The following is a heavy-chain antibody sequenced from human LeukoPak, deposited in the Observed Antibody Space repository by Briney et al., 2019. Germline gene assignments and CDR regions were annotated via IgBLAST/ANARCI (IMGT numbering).Heavy chain of an antibody. V-gene: IGHV3-72*01. J-gene: IGHJ4*02. CDR3: GDLGSAGTDH. CDR1: GFTFSSYE. CDR2: IRNKANGYTT. D-gene: IGHD3-10*01. Sequence: GGSLRLSCAASGFTFSSYEMNWVRQSPGQGLEWVGLIRNKANGYTTIYAASVKGRFTISRDDSKNSVYLQMDSLKTEDTAVYYCGDLGSAGTDHWGQGTLVTVSS.